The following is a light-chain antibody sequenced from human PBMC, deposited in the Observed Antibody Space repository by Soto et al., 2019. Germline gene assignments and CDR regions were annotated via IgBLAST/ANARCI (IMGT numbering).Light chain of an antibody. CDR1: QAISGDY. Sequence: EIVLTQSPGTLSLSPGERASLSCRASQAISGDYLAWYQHKPGQAPRLLMYGASSRATGIPDRFSGIVSGTDFTLTIRRLELEDFAVYYCQQYGSSPTITFGQGTRLEIK. J-gene: IGKJ5*01. V-gene: IGKV3-20*01. CDR2: GAS. CDR3: QQYGSSPTIT.